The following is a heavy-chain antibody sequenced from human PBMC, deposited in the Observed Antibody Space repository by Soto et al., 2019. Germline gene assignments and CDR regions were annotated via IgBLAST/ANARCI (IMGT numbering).Heavy chain of an antibody. CDR2: INHSVST. J-gene: IGHJ5*02. V-gene: IGHV4-34*01. Sequence: PSETLSRTWGVYGGSCRVYYCSWSRQPPGKGREWTGEINHSVSTNYNPSLKSRVSISVDTSNNQFSLKLSSVTAADTAGYYCARAVAKIFEWRLNWFDPWGQGTLVTVSS. D-gene: IGHD3-3*01. CDR1: GGSCRVYY. CDR3: ARAVAKIFEWRLNWFDP.